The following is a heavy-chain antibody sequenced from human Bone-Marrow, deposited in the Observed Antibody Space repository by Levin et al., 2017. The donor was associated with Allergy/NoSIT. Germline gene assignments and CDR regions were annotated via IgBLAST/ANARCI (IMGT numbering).Heavy chain of an antibody. CDR1: GFTFNSYW. D-gene: IGHD3-10*01. J-gene: IGHJ4*02. CDR2: INLDGSGS. Sequence: PGGSLRLSCEASGFTFNSYWMHWVRQAPGRGLEWVSRINLDGSGSSFADSVKGRFSIARDNAKNTLFLQMNSLRGEDTAIYYCARILNYNGNYFDLWGQGTLVTVSS. CDR3: ARILNYNGNYFDL. V-gene: IGHV3-74*01.